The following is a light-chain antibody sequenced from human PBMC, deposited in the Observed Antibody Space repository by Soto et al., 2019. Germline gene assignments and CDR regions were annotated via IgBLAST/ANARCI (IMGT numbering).Light chain of an antibody. CDR2: KAS. CDR1: QSISNW. CDR3: QQYNSLWT. J-gene: IGKJ1*01. V-gene: IGKV1-5*03. Sequence: DVQMTQSPSTLSASVGDRVTITCRASQSISNWLAWYQQKPGKAPKLLIYKASTLESGVPSRFSGSESGTEFTLTISSLQPEDFATYYCQQYNSLWTFGQGTKVEIK.